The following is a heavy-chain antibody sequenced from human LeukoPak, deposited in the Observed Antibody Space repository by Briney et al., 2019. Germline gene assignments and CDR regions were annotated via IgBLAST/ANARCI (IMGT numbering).Heavy chain of an antibody. CDR2: INKDGSEE. Sequence: GGSLRLSCAASEFMFSDYWMSWVRQAPGKGPEWVASINKDGSEEYYADSVKGRFTVSRDNAKNSLFLQMNSLRAEDTAVYYCARARIAAAGTGGVLDYWGQGTLVTVSS. V-gene: IGHV3-7*04. J-gene: IGHJ4*02. CDR1: EFMFSDYW. CDR3: ARARIAAAGTGGVLDY. D-gene: IGHD6-13*01.